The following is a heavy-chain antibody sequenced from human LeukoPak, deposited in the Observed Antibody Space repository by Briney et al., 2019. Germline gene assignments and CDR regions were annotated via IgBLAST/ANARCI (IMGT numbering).Heavy chain of an antibody. Sequence: GGSLRLSCAASGFTFSSYWMSWVRQAPGKGLEWVANIKQDGSEKYYVDSVKGRFTISRDNAKNSLYLQMNSLRAEDTAVYHCAREGGSSSWQFDYWGQGTLVTVSS. CDR3: AREGGSSSWQFDY. CDR1: GFTFSSYW. V-gene: IGHV3-7*03. D-gene: IGHD6-13*01. CDR2: IKQDGSEK. J-gene: IGHJ4*02.